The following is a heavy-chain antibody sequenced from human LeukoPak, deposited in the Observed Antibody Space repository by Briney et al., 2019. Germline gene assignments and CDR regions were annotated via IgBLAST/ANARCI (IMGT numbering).Heavy chain of an antibody. J-gene: IGHJ4*02. CDR2: IKEDGSEG. CDR3: ARLRYSDF. D-gene: IGHD1-26*01. CDR1: GFSFSSYW. Sequence: GGSLRLSCAASGFSFSSYWMTWVRQAPGRGLEWVANIKEDGSEGNYLDSVKGRFTVSRDNVKNLLFLQMNSLTAEDTAVYYCARLRYSDFWGQGTLVTVSS. V-gene: IGHV3-7*01.